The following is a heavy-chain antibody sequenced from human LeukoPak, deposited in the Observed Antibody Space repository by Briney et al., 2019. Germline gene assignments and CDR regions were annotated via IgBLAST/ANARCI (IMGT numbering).Heavy chain of an antibody. Sequence: GGSLRLSCAASGFTFSSYEMNWVRQAPGRGLEWVSYISSSGSPIYYADSVKGRFTISRDNAKNSLYLQMNSLRAEDTAVYYCARGSVQLEGQDYYYYGMDVWGQGTTVTVSS. D-gene: IGHD1-1*01. V-gene: IGHV3-48*03. J-gene: IGHJ6*02. CDR3: ARGSVQLEGQDYYYYGMDV. CDR1: GFTFSSYE. CDR2: ISSSGSPI.